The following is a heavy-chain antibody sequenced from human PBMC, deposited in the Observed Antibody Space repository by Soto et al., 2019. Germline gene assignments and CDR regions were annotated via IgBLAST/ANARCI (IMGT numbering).Heavy chain of an antibody. CDR3: VREVYIRTIFGVDYGMDV. J-gene: IGHJ6*02. D-gene: IGHD3-3*01. V-gene: IGHV4-31*03. CDR1: GGSISSGGYY. Sequence: QVQLQESGPGLVKPSQTLSLTCTVSGGSISSGGYYWSWIRQHPGKGLEWIGYIYYSGSTYYNPSLKSRVTISVDTSKNQFYLKLSSVTAQDTAVYYWVREVYIRTIFGVDYGMDVWGHGTTVTASS. CDR2: IYYSGST.